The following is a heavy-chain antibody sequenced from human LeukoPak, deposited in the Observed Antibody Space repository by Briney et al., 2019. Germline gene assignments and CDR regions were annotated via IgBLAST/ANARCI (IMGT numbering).Heavy chain of an antibody. J-gene: IGHJ4*02. V-gene: IGHV3-21*01. D-gene: IGHD3-22*01. CDR2: ISTSGNYI. CDR3: ARGAYNSGGTHEN. Sequence: GGSLRLSCAASGFTFRDYSMNWVRQAPGKGLEWVSYISTSGNYIYYADSVKGRFTISRDNAKNSLYLQKHSLRAEDTALYYCARGAYNSGGTHENWGQGTLVTVSS. CDR1: GFTFRDYS.